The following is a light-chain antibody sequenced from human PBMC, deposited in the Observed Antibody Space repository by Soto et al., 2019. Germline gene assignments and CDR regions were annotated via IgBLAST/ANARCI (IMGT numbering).Light chain of an antibody. CDR1: RTDVGGYNF. V-gene: IGLV2-14*01. J-gene: IGLJ3*02. Sequence: QSALSQPASVSGSPGQSITISCTGTRTDVGGYNFVSWYQQHPGNPPKLLIYEVSNRPSGVSNRFSGSKSGNTASLTISGLQAEDEADYYCISYTTSSTLVSGGGTKVTVL. CDR3: ISYTTSSTLV. CDR2: EVS.